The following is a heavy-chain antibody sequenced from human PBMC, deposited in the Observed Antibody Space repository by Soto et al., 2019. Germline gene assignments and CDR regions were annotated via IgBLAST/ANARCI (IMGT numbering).Heavy chain of an antibody. CDR3: ARDDSGFSGSHYIDYFNY. V-gene: IGHV1-3*01. CDR1: GYTFTSYA. Sequence: ASVKVSCKASGYTFTSYAMHWVRQAPGQRLEWMGWINAGNGNTEYSQKFQGRVTFTRDTSAGTVYMQLSSLTSEETAVYYCARDDSGFSGSHYIDYFNYWGQGALVTVSS. CDR2: INAGNGNT. J-gene: IGHJ4*02. D-gene: IGHD1-26*01.